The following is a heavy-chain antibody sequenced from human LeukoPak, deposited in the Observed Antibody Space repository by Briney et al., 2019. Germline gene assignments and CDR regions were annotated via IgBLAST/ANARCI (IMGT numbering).Heavy chain of an antibody. V-gene: IGHV3-7*01. J-gene: IGHJ6*03. D-gene: IGHD3-16*01. CDR2: IKQDGSEK. CDR3: AREGWGLYYYYYYYMDV. CDR1: GFTFSSYW. Sequence: PGGSLRLSCAASGFTFSSYWMSWVRQAPGKGPEGVANIKQDGSEKYYVDSVKGRFTISRDNAKNSLYLQMNSLRAEDTAVYYCAREGWGLYYYYYYYMDVWGKGTTVTVSS.